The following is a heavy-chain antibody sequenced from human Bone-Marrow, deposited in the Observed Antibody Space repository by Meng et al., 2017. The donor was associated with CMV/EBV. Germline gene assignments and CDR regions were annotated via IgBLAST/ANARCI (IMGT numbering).Heavy chain of an antibody. CDR3: AKDISRVAVAGADY. CDR1: GFTFSSYW. V-gene: IGHV3-74*01. D-gene: IGHD6-19*01. J-gene: IGHJ4*02. CDR2: INSDGSST. Sequence: GASLKISCAASGFTFSSYWMHWVRQAPGKGLVWVSRINSDGSSTSYADSVKGRFTISRDNSKNSLYLQMNSLRAEDTALYYCAKDISRVAVAGADYWGQGTLVTVSS.